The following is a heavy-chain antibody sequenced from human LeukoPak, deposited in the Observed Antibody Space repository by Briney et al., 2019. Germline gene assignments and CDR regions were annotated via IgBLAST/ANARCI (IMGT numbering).Heavy chain of an antibody. D-gene: IGHD1-1*01. CDR3: ARDGTTGTTPPA. V-gene: IGHV4-34*01. Sequence: ASETLSLTCAVYGGSFSGYYWSWIRQPPGKGLEWIGEINHSGSTNYNPSLKSRVTISVDTSKNQFSLKLSSVTAADTAVCYCARDGTTGTTPPAWGQGTLVTVSS. CDR1: GGSFSGYY. CDR2: INHSGST. J-gene: IGHJ5*02.